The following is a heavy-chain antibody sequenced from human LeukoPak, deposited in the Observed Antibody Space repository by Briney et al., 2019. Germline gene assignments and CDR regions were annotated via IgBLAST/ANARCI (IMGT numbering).Heavy chain of an antibody. J-gene: IGHJ4*02. CDR2: ISSSSSYI. V-gene: IGHV3-21*01. D-gene: IGHD3-3*01. CDR1: GFTFSSYS. Sequence: PGGSLRLSCAASGFTFSSYSMNWVRQAPGKGLEWVSSISSSSSYIYYADSVKGRSTISRDNARNSLYLQMNSLRAEDTAVYYCARVLPFNDFWSGYPSFDYWGQGTLVTVSS. CDR3: ARVLPFNDFWSGYPSFDY.